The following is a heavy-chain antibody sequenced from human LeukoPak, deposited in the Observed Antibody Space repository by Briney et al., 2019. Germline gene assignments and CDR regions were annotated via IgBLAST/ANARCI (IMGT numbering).Heavy chain of an antibody. CDR3: ARDRMGYYYFDY. J-gene: IGHJ4*02. V-gene: IGHV3-66*01. Sequence: GGSLRLSCAASGFTVSSNYMSWVRQAPGKGLEWVSVIYSGGSTYYADSVKGRFTISRDNSKNTLYLQMNSLRAEDTAVYYCARDRMGYYYFDYWGQGTLVTVSS. CDR2: IYSGGST. D-gene: IGHD1-26*01. CDR1: GFTVSSNY.